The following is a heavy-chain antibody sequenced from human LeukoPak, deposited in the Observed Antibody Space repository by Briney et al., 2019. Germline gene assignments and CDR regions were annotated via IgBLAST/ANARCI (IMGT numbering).Heavy chain of an antibody. CDR2: IYTSGST. Sequence: SETLSLTCTVSGGSISSYYWSWIRQPAGKGLEWIGRIYTSGSTNYNPSPKSRVTMSVDTSKNQFSLKLSSVTAADTAVYYCARVRYYYGSGSYDAFDIWGQGTMVTVSS. J-gene: IGHJ3*02. D-gene: IGHD3-10*01. CDR3: ARVRYYYGSGSYDAFDI. V-gene: IGHV4-4*07. CDR1: GGSISSYY.